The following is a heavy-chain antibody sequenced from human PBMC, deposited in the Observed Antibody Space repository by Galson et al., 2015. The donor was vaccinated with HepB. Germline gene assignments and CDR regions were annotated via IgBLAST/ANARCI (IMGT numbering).Heavy chain of an antibody. J-gene: IGHJ4*02. D-gene: IGHD3-10*01. Sequence: SLRLSCAASGFRFSTFGLHWVRQAPGMGLEWVAFIDYAGSKKYYADSVRGRFTISRDNSKNTLYLQVDNLGHEDKAVYYCAKDPYYYGSGSYSFDFWGQGTLVTVSS. CDR2: IDYAGSKK. CDR1: GFRFSTFG. V-gene: IGHV3-30*02. CDR3: AKDPYYYGSGSYSFDF.